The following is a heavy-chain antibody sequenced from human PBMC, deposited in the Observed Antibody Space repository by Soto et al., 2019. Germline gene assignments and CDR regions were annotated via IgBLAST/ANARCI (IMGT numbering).Heavy chain of an antibody. CDR1: GGSISSGDYY. V-gene: IGHV4-30-4*01. J-gene: IGHJ6*02. CDR3: ARDFIAARRTNYCMDV. CDR2: IYHSGST. D-gene: IGHD6-6*01. Sequence: NPSETLSLTCTVSGGSISSGDYYWSWIRQPPGKGLEWIGEIYHSGSTNYNPSLKSRVTISVDKSKNHFSLKLSSVTAADTAVYYCARDFIAARRTNYCMDVWGQGTTVTVSS.